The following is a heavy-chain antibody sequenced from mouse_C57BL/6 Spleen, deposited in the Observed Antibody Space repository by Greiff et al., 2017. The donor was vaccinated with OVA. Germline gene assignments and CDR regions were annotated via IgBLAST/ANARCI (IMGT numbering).Heavy chain of an antibody. V-gene: IGHV7-3*01. J-gene: IGHJ3*01. CDR3: ARFYDYGFAY. D-gene: IGHD2-4*01. CDR1: GFTFTDYY. CDR2: IRNEANGYTT. Sequence: EVQLVESGGGLVQPGGSLSLSCAASGFTFTDYYMSWVRQPPGKALEWLGFIRNEANGYTTEYSASVKGRFTISRDNSQSILYLQMNALRAEDSATYYCARFYDYGFAYWGQGTLVTVSA.